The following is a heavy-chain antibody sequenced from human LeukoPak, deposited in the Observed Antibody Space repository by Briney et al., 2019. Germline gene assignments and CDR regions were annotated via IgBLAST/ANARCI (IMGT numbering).Heavy chain of an antibody. Sequence: SETLSLTCAVYGGSFSGYYWNWIREPPGKGLEWIGEINHSGSTNYNPSLKSRVTISVDTSKNQFSLKLTSVTAADTAVYFGAGEKTTVTTFRYYYSGMDVWGQGTTVTVSS. V-gene: IGHV4-34*01. CDR3: AGEKTTVTTFRYYYSGMDV. CDR2: INHSGST. J-gene: IGHJ6*02. CDR1: GGSFSGYY. D-gene: IGHD4-17*01.